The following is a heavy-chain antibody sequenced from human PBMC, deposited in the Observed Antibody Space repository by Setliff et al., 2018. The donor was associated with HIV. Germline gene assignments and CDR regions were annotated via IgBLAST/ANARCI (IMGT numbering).Heavy chain of an antibody. V-gene: IGHV3-48*01. CDR2: VSISGGTM. Sequence: PGGSLRLSCAASGSIFSTYSMNWVRQAPGKGLEWVSYVSISGGTMYYADSVKGRFAISRDNAKNSLFLQMNSLRAEDTAVYYCARSPGWEPPSSFDYWAREPWSPSPQ. J-gene: IGHJ4*02. CDR1: GSIFSTYS. CDR3: ARSPGWEPPSSFDY. D-gene: IGHD1-26*01.